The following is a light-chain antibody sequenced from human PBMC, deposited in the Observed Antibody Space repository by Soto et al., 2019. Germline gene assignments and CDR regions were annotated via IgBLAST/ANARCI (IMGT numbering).Light chain of an antibody. CDR2: GNT. CDR1: GSNIGATYD. CDR3: SLYTTDSTYV. J-gene: IGLJ1*01. V-gene: IGLV1-40*01. Sequence: QSVLTQPPSVSGAPGQTVTISCTGSGSNIGATYDVHWYQQLPGTAPKLLIWGNTNRPSGVPDRFSGSKSGTSASLAITGLQAEDEAEYYCSLYTTDSTYVFGTGTKLTVL.